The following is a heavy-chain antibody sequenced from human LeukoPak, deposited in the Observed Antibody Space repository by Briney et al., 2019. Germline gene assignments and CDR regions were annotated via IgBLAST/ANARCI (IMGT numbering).Heavy chain of an antibody. V-gene: IGHV3-21*01. J-gene: IGHJ4*02. D-gene: IGHD3-22*01. CDR1: GFTFSSYS. CDR3: ASAGYYYDSSAYYPDY. CDR2: ISSSSSYI. Sequence: GGSLRLSCAASGFTFSSYSMNWVRQAPGKGLEWVSSISSSSSYIYYADSVKGRFTISRDNAKNSLYLQMNSLRAEDTAVYYCASAGYYYDSSAYYPDYWGQGTLVTVSS.